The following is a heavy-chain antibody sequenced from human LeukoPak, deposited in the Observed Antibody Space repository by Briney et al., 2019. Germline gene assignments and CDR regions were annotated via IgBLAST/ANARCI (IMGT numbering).Heavy chain of an antibody. V-gene: IGHV3-30*04. Sequence: PGGSLRLSCAASGFTFSSYAMHWVRQAPGKGLEWVAVISYDGSNKYYADSVKGRFTISRDNSKNTLYLQMNSLRAEDTAVYYCARFPVVMLRGVHLTKFYFDYWGQGALVTVSS. D-gene: IGHD3-10*01. CDR1: GFTFSSYA. J-gene: IGHJ4*02. CDR2: ISYDGSNK. CDR3: ARFPVVMLRGVHLTKFYFDY.